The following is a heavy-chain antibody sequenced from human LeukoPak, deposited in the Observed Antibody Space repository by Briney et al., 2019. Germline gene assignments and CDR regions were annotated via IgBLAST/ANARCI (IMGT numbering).Heavy chain of an antibody. V-gene: IGHV3-21*01. CDR2: ISSSSSYI. Sequence: GGSLRLSCAASGFTFSSYSMNWVRQAPGKGLEWVSSISSSSSYIYYADSVKGRFTISRDNAKNSLYLQMNSPRAEDTAVYYCARDLRRDRTGLFDYWGQGTLVTVSS. CDR1: GFTFSSYS. CDR3: ARDLRRDRTGLFDY. D-gene: IGHD1-1*01. J-gene: IGHJ4*02.